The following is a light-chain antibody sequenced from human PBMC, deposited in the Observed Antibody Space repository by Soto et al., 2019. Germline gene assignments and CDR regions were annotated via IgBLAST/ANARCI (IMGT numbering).Light chain of an antibody. CDR1: QAINNY. CDR2: VAS. V-gene: IGKV1-27*01. J-gene: IGKJ4*01. CDR3: QSFNAVPT. Sequence: DIQMTQSPSSLPASVGDRVTITCRASQAINNYLACYQHKPGKVHTLLIAVASNLQSWFPSRFSGSGTGTDVTLTISSLQPEDVATYYGQSFNAVPTFGGGTKVEI.